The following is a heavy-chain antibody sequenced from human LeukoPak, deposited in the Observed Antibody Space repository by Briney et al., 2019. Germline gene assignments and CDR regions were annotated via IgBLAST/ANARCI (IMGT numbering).Heavy chain of an antibody. CDR1: GFTFSSYG. D-gene: IGHD3-10*01. CDR3: ARGVAAMVRSYFDY. V-gene: IGHV3-30*02. Sequence: GGSLRLSCAASGFTFSSYGMHWVRQAPGKGLEWVAFIRYDGSNKYYADSVKGRFTISRDNAKNSLYLQMNSLRAEETAVYYCARGVAAMVRSYFDYWGQGTLVTVSS. J-gene: IGHJ4*02. CDR2: IRYDGSNK.